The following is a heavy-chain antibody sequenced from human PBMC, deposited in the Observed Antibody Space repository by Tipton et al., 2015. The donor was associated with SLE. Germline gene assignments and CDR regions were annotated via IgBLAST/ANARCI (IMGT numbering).Heavy chain of an antibody. CDR3: AGDGERVTMVSHAFDI. D-gene: IGHD3-10*01. CDR1: GFTFSDYY. J-gene: IGHJ3*02. V-gene: IGHV3-11*04. CDR2: ISSSGSTI. Sequence: GSLRLSCAASGFTFSDYYMSWIRQAPGKGLEWVSYISSSGSTIYYADSVKGRFTISRDNSKNTLYLQMNSLRAEDTAVYYCAGDGERVTMVSHAFDIWGQGTMVTVSS.